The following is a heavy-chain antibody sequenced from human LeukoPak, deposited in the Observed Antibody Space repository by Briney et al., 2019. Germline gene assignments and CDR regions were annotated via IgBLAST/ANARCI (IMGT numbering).Heavy chain of an antibody. CDR3: ARSGVGATRFDY. J-gene: IGHJ4*02. CDR1: GGSFSGYY. D-gene: IGHD1-26*01. V-gene: IGHV4-34*01. CDR2: INHSGST. Sequence: SETLSLTCAVYGGSFSGYYWSWIRQPPGKGLEWIGEINHSGSTNYNPSLKGRVTISVDTSKNQFSLKLSSVTAADTAVYYCARSGVGATRFDYWGQGTLVTVSS.